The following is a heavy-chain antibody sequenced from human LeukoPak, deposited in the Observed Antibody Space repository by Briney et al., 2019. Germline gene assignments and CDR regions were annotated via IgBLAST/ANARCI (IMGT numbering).Heavy chain of an antibody. D-gene: IGHD6-13*01. CDR2: ISPRSGDT. V-gene: IGHV1-2*02. CDR1: GYTFTDYY. J-gene: IGHJ4*02. CDR3: ARDRPPQLVRPFDY. Sequence: ASVKVSCKTSGYTFTDYYMHWVRQAPGQGLEWMGWISPRSGDTSYAQKFQGRVTMTRDTSINTVDMDLSGLTSDDTAVFYCARDRPPQLVRPFDYWGQGTLVTVSS.